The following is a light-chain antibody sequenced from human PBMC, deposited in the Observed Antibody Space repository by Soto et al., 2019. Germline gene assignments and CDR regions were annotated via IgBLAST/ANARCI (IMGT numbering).Light chain of an antibody. J-gene: IGKJ4*01. V-gene: IGKV1-5*03. CDR2: KAS. CDR3: LQYNVYPLS. CDR1: QTINMW. Sequence: DIQMTQSPSSLSASVGDRVTITCRASQTINMWLAWYQQRPGKAPKLLIHKASNLEVGVPSRFSGSASGTEFTLTISSLQPDDFAVYFCLQYNVYPLSFGGGTKVEIK.